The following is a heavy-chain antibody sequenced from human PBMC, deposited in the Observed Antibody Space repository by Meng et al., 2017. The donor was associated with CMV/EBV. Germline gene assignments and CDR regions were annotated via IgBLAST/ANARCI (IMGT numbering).Heavy chain of an antibody. D-gene: IGHD4-23*01. CDR1: GYTFTGYY. CDR2: INPNSGGT. J-gene: IGHJ4*02. Sequence: ASVKVSCKASGYTFTGYYMHWVRQAPGQGLEWMGWINPNSGGTNYAQKFQGRVTMTRDTSISTAYLQWSSLKASDTAMYYCARSAVTTVGFDYWGQGTLVTVSS. V-gene: IGHV1-2*02. CDR3: ARSAVTTVGFDY.